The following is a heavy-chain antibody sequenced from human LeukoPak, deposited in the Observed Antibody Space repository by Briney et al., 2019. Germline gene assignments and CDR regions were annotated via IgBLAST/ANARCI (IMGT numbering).Heavy chain of an antibody. V-gene: IGHV4-30-2*01. CDR1: GGSISSGGYS. CDR3: AKGAAGDSSGYYASIDY. J-gene: IGHJ4*02. Sequence: SETLSLTCAVSGGSISSGGYSWSWIRQPPGKGLEWIGYIYHSGSTYYNPSLKSRVTISVDRSKNQFSLKLSSVTAADTAVYYCAKGAAGDSSGYYASIDYWGQGTLVTVSS. CDR2: IYHSGST. D-gene: IGHD3-22*01.